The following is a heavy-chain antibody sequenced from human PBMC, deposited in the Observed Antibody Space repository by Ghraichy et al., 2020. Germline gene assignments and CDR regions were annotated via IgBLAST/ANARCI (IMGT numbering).Heavy chain of an antibody. CDR3: TKGGGGSLYCQGEN. D-gene: IGHD2-15*01. Sequence: GESLNISCRASGFTFSSYAMSWVRQAPGKGLEWVSGITYGGGSTNYADSVRGRFTISRDNSENTMYLQLNSLGAEDTAIYYCTKGGGGSLYCQGENGGQGTLV. J-gene: IGHJ4*02. CDR2: ITYGGGST. CDR1: GFTFSSYA. V-gene: IGHV3-23*01.